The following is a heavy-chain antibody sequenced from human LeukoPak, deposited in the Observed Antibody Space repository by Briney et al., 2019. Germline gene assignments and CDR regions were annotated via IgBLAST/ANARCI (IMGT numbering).Heavy chain of an antibody. V-gene: IGHV4-31*03. CDR3: ARGIYCSSTSCYDY. D-gene: IGHD2-2*01. J-gene: IGHJ4*02. CDR1: GGSISSGGYY. Sequence: PSETLSLTCTVSGGSISSGGYYWSWIRQHPGKGLEWIGYIYYSGSTYYNPSLKSRVTISVDTSKNQFSLKLSSVTAADTAVYYCARGIYCSSTSCYDYWGQGTLVTVSS. CDR2: IYYSGST.